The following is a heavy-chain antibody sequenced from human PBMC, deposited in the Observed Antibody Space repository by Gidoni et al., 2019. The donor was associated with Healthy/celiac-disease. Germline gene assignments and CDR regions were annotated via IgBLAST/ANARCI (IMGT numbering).Heavy chain of an antibody. CDR1: GFTFIRYG. CDR2: ISDDGSKK. J-gene: IGHJ4*02. Sequence: QVPLVESGGGVVQPLRSLRLSCAASGFTFIRYGMHWVRQAPGKGLEWVAVISDDGSKKDYADSVKGRFTIARDNSKNTLYLQMNSLRAEDTAVYYCAKIMGPYYDSSGYEFNFDYWGQGTLVTVSS. V-gene: IGHV3-30*18. CDR3: AKIMGPYYDSSGYEFNFDY. D-gene: IGHD3-22*01.